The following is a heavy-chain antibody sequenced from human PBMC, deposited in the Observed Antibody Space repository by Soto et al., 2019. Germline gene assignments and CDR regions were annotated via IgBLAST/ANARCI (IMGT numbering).Heavy chain of an antibody. D-gene: IGHD3-22*01. CDR2: IWYDGSNK. Sequence: GGSLRLSCAASGFTFSSYGMHWVRQAPGKGLEWVAVIWYDGSNKYYADSVKGRFTISRDNSKNTLYLQMNSLGAEDTAVYYCARAGYDSSGYYYAPSMDVWGQGTTVTVSS. V-gene: IGHV3-33*01. J-gene: IGHJ6*02. CDR3: ARAGYDSSGYYYAPSMDV. CDR1: GFTFSSYG.